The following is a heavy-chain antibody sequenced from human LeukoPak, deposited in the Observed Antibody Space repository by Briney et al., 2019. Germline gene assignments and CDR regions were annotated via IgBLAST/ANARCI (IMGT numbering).Heavy chain of an antibody. Sequence: GGSLRLSCAASGFTFSSYGMSWVRQAPGKGLEWVSAISGSGGSTYYADSVKGRFTVSRDNSKNTLYLQMNSLRAEDTAVYYCAKAPTHSSGWYDYFDYWGQGTLVTVSS. V-gene: IGHV3-23*01. CDR3: AKAPTHSSGWYDYFDY. CDR1: GFTFSSYG. J-gene: IGHJ4*02. CDR2: ISGSGGST. D-gene: IGHD6-19*01.